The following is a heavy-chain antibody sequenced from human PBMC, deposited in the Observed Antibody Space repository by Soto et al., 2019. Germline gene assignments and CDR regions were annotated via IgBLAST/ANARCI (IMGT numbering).Heavy chain of an antibody. J-gene: IGHJ6*02. CDR1: GGTFSSYA. CDR3: ARMVRGVIIHYYYYGMDV. CDR2: IIPIFGTA. V-gene: IGHV1-69*13. Sequence: SVKVSCKASGGTFSSYAISWVRQAPGQGLEWMGGIIPIFGTANYAQKFQGRVTITADESTSTAYMELSSLRSEDTAVYYCARMVRGVIIHYYYYGMDVWGQGTTVTVSS. D-gene: IGHD3-10*01.